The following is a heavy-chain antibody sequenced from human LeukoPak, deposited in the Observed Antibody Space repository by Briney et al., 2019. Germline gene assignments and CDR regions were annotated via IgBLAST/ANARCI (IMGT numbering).Heavy chain of an antibody. Sequence: PGGSLRLSCAASGLTFSNAWMTWVRQAPGKGLEWAGRIKSKTDGGTTDYAAPVKGRFTISRDDSKNTLYLQMNSLKTEDTAVYYCTTQEQWLIQGTDAFDIWGQGTMVTVSS. CDR3: TTQEQWLIQGTDAFDI. D-gene: IGHD6-19*01. J-gene: IGHJ3*02. V-gene: IGHV3-15*01. CDR1: GLTFSNAW. CDR2: IKSKTDGGTT.